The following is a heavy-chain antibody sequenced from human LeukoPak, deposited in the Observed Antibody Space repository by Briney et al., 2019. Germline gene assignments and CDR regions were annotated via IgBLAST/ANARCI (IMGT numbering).Heavy chain of an antibody. J-gene: IGHJ4*02. D-gene: IGHD1-26*01. CDR3: ARDGVGATVFDY. V-gene: IGHV3-30-3*01. CDR1: VFTFSSNA. Sequence: GGSLRLSCAASVFTFSSNAMHWVRQAPGKGLERVAFTSYDGSNKYYADSVKGRFTISRDNSKNTLYLQINSLRPEDTAVYYCARDGVGATVFDYWGQGTLVTVSS. CDR2: TSYDGSNK.